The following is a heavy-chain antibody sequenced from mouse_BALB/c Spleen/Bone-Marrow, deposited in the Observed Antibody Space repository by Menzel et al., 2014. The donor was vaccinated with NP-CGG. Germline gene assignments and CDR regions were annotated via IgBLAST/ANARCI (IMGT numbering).Heavy chain of an antibody. J-gene: IGHJ3*01. CDR2: INPDSSTI. CDR3: AKNYYYGYVAY. D-gene: IGHD1-2*01. V-gene: IGHV4-1*02. CDR1: GFDFSRYW. Sequence: EVKLVESGGGLVQPGGSLKLSCAASGFDFSRYWMTWVRPAPGKGLDWIGEINPDSSTINYAPSLKDKFIISRDNAKNTLYLQMSKVRSEDTALYYCAKNYYYGYVAYWGQGTLVTVSA.